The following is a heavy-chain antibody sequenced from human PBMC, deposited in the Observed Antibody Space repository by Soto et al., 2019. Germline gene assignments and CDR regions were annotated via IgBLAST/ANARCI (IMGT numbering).Heavy chain of an antibody. D-gene: IGHD3-3*01. CDR3: AKDPLLYYDFWSGRSYFDY. CDR2: ISYDGSNK. Sequence: GGSLRLSCAASGFTFSSYGMHWVRQAPGKGLEWVAVISYDGSNKYYADSVKGRFTISRDNSKNTLYLQMNSLRAEDTAVYYCAKDPLLYYDFWSGRSYFDYWGQGTLVTVS. CDR1: GFTFSSYG. V-gene: IGHV3-30*18. J-gene: IGHJ4*02.